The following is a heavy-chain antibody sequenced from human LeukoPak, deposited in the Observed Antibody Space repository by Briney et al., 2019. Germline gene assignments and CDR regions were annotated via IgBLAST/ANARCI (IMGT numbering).Heavy chain of an antibody. J-gene: IGHJ6*02. Sequence: SETLSLTCAVYGGSFSGYYWSWIRQPPGKGLEWIGEINHSGSTNYNSSLKSRVTISVDTSKNQFSLKLSSVTAADTAVYYCARPSYGDYGFYYYGMDVWGQGTTVTVSS. CDR1: GGSFSGYY. D-gene: IGHD4-17*01. V-gene: IGHV4-34*01. CDR3: ARPSYGDYGFYYYGMDV. CDR2: INHSGST.